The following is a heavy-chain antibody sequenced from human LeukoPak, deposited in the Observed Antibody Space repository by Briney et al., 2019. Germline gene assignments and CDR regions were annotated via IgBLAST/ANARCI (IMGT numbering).Heavy chain of an antibody. CDR1: GFTFSSHW. CDR3: TRDLDLCGGDCY. J-gene: IGHJ4*02. Sequence: GGSLRLSCAASGFTFSSHWMHWVRHAPGKGLVWVSRINSDGSRTSYADSVKGRFTISRDNAKNTLYLQMNSLRAEDTAVYYCTRDLDLCGGDCYWGQGTLVTVSS. V-gene: IGHV3-74*01. D-gene: IGHD2-21*02. CDR2: INSDGSRT.